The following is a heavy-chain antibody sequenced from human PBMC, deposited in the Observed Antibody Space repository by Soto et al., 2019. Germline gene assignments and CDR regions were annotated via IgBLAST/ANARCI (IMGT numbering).Heavy chain of an antibody. V-gene: IGHV1-69*12. Sequence: QVQLVQSGAEVKKPGSSVKVSCKASGGTFSSYAISWVRQAPGQGLEWMGGIIPIFGTANYAQKFQGRVTITAEEYTSTAYMEQSSLRSEDTAVYYCARLPIAAAGSYYSYYGMDVWGQGTTVTVSS. J-gene: IGHJ6*02. CDR1: GGTFSSYA. CDR3: ARLPIAAAGSYYSYYGMDV. D-gene: IGHD6-13*01. CDR2: IIPIFGTA.